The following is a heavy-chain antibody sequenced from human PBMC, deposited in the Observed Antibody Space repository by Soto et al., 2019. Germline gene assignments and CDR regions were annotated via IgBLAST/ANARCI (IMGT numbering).Heavy chain of an antibody. D-gene: IGHD3-3*01. V-gene: IGHV1-3*01. CDR2: INAGNGNT. Sequence: ASVKVSCKASGYTFTSYAMHWVRQAPGQRLEWMGWINAGNGNTKYSQKFQGRVTITRDTSASTAYMELSSLRSEDTAVYYCARVYYDFWSGLYYYGMDFWGQGITVTVSS. CDR3: ARVYYDFWSGLYYYGMDF. J-gene: IGHJ6*02. CDR1: GYTFTSYA.